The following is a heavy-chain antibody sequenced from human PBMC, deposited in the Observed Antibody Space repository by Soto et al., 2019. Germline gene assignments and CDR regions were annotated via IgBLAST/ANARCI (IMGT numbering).Heavy chain of an antibody. J-gene: IGHJ4*02. CDR3: ASVGVGAPFDY. Sequence: QLQLQESGSGLVKPSQTLSLTCAVSGGSISSGGYSWSWIRQPPGKGLEWIGYIYHSGSTYYNPSLKSRXTXSXXRAKIQFSLKLRSATAAGTAVYYCASVGVGAPFDYWGQGTLVAVSS. V-gene: IGHV4-30-2*01. CDR1: GGSISSGGYS. D-gene: IGHD1-26*01. CDR2: IYHSGST.